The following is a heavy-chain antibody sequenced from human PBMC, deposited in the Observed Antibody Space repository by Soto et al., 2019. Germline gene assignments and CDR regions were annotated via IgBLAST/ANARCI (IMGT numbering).Heavy chain of an antibody. CDR2: IYWDDVQ. CDR1: GFSLSTSGVG. CDR3: AHSPCSGGTCYLFDY. D-gene: IGHD2-15*01. J-gene: IGHJ4*02. V-gene: IGHV2-5*02. Sequence: QFTLKESGPALVKPTQTLTLACTISGFSLSTSGVGVGWIRQPPGKALEWLALIYWDDVQRYSPSLKTRLTITKDTSRNQVVLTMTNMDPVDTATYYCAHSPCSGGTCYLFDYWGQGTLVTVSS.